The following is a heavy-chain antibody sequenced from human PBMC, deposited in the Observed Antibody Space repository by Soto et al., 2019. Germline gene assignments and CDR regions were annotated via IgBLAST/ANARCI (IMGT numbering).Heavy chain of an antibody. J-gene: IGHJ1*01. CDR1: GFSLRTSGVA. D-gene: IGHD2-2*02. V-gene: IGHV2-5*02. Sequence: QITLKESGPALVKPTQTLTLTCTFSGFSLRTSGVAVGWIRQPPGKALEWLALIYWDDDDRYTPSLRSRLTITKDPSKNQVVLTMTNMDPVDTATYYRAHTIRFAEYFQHWGQGTLVTVSS. CDR2: IYWDDDD. CDR3: AHTIRFAEYFQH.